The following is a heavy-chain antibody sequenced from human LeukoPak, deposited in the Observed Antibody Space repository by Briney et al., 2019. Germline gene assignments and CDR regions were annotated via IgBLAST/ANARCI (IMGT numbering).Heavy chain of an antibody. J-gene: IGHJ4*02. V-gene: IGHV3-11*01. CDR2: ISSSGSTI. D-gene: IGHD1-26*01. Sequence: GGSLRLSCAASGFTFSDYYMSWMRQAPGKGVEGVSYISSSGSTIYYADSVKGRFTISRDNAKTSLYLQLTSLRADDTAVYYCARDPRGPYPDYWGQGTLVTVSS. CDR3: ARDPRGPYPDY. CDR1: GFTFSDYY.